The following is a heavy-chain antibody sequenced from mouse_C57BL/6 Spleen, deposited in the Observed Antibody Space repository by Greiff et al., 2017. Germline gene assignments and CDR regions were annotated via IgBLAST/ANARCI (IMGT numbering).Heavy chain of an antibody. CDR2: INPSTGGT. CDR1: GYSFTGYY. V-gene: IGHV1-42*01. J-gene: IGHJ3*01. Sequence: VQLQQSGPELVKPGASVKISCKASGYSFTGYYMNWVKQSPEKSLEWIGEINPSTGGTTYNQKFKAKATLTVDKSSSTAYMQLKSLTSEDSAVYYCARSPFYYYGSSSRFAYWGQGTLVTVSA. D-gene: IGHD1-1*01. CDR3: ARSPFYYYGSSSRFAY.